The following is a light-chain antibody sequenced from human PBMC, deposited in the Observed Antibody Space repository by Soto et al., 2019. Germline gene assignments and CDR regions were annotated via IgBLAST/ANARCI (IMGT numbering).Light chain of an antibody. CDR1: QSISRY. J-gene: IGKJ1*01. Sequence: IHMTPSPSSLSASVRERITISCLASQSISRYLNWYQHKPGKAPKLLINAASSLESGVPSRVSGSGSGTEFTLTISSLQPEEFATDYCIQQNSYPPTFGQGTKVDIK. CDR3: IQQNSYPPT. CDR2: AAS. V-gene: IGKV1-17*01.